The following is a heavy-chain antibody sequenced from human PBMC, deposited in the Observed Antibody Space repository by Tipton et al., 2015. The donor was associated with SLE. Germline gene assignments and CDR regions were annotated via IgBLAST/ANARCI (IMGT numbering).Heavy chain of an antibody. D-gene: IGHD3-16*01. J-gene: IGHJ5*02. V-gene: IGHV4-59*08. CDR2: IYYSGST. Sequence: TLSLTCTVSGGSISSYYWSWIRQPPGKGLEWIGYIYYSGSTNYNPSLKSRVTISVDTSKNQFSLKLSSVTAADTAVYYCARLMINRRNWFDPWGQGTLVTVSS. CDR3: ARLMINRRNWFDP. CDR1: GGSISSYY.